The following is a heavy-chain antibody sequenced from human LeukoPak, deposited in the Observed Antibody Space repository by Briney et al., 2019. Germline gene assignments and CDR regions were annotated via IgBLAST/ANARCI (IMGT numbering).Heavy chain of an antibody. V-gene: IGHV4-39*07. J-gene: IGHJ4*02. Sequence: SETLSLTCTVSGGSISSSSYYWGWIRQPPGKGLEWIGSIYCSGSTYYNPFLKRRVTISVDTSKNQFSLKLSSVTAADTAVYYCARSPVVTQGFSHLLGYWGQGTLVTVSS. CDR1: GGSISSSSYY. CDR3: ARSPVVTQGFSHLLGY. CDR2: IYCSGST. D-gene: IGHD4-23*01.